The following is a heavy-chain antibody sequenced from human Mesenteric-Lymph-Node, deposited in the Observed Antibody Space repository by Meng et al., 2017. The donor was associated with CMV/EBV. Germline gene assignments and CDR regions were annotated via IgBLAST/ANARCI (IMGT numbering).Heavy chain of an antibody. J-gene: IGHJ4*02. CDR3: ARVTTPSGSYYGDYFDY. CDR1: GFTFSSYA. D-gene: IGHD1-26*01. CDR2: ISYDGSNK. Sequence: GESLKISCAASGFTFSSYAMHWVRQAPGKGLEWVAVISYDGSNKYYADSVKGRFTISRDNSKNTLYLQMNSLRAEDTAVYYCARVTTPSGSYYGDYFDYWGQGTPVTVSS. V-gene: IGHV3-30*04.